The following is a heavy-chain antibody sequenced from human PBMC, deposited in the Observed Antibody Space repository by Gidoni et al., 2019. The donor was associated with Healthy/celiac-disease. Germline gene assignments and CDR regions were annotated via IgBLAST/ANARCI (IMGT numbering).Heavy chain of an antibody. CDR3: ARCAVLWFGELISYYYYGMDV. V-gene: IGHV3-48*03. J-gene: IGHJ6*02. CDR2: ISSSGSTI. D-gene: IGHD3-10*01. CDR1: GFTFSSYE. Sequence: EVQLVESGGGLVQPGGSLRLSCAASGFTFSSYEMNWVRQAPGKGLEWVSYISSSGSTIYYADSVKGRFTISRDNAKNSLYLQMNSLRAEDTAVYYCARCAVLWFGELISYYYYGMDVWGQGTTVTVSS.